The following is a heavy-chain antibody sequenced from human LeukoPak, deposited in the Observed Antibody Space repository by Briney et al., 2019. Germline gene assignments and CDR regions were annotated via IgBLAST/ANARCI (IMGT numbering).Heavy chain of an antibody. D-gene: IGHD3-22*01. CDR1: GFTFSSYW. V-gene: IGHV3-74*01. J-gene: IGHJ4*02. Sequence: GGSLRLSCAASGFTFSSYWMHWVRQVPXXXLVWVSRINSDGSSTSYADSVKGRFTISRDNAKNTLYLQMNSLRAEDTAVYYCASSLYYDSSGYYAVPGYWGQGTLVTVSS. CDR3: ASSLYYDSSGYYAVPGY. CDR2: INSDGSST.